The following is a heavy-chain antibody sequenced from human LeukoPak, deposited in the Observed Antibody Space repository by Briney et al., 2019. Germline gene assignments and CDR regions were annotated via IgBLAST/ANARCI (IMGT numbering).Heavy chain of an antibody. V-gene: IGHV3-30*18. CDR1: GFTFSSYG. CDR3: AKDVERLDYFDY. D-gene: IGHD3-9*01. J-gene: IGHJ4*02. Sequence: PGRSLRLSCAASGFTFSSYGMHWVRQAPGKGLEWVAVMSYDGTNKYYADSVKGRFTISRGNSKNTLYLQMNSLRAEDTAVYYCAKDVERLDYFDYWGQGTLVTVSS. CDR2: MSYDGTNK.